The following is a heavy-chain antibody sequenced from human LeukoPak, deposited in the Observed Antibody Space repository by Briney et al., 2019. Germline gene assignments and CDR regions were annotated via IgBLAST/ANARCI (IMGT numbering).Heavy chain of an antibody. CDR2: ISYDGSNK. Sequence: PGGSLRLSCAASGFTFSSYGMHWVRQAPGKGLEWVAVISYDGSNKYYADSVKGRFTISRDNSKNTLYLQMNSLRAEDTAVYYCAKEAYVWGSYRPGNWFDPWGRGTLVTVSS. CDR1: GFTFSSYG. J-gene: IGHJ5*02. D-gene: IGHD3-16*02. V-gene: IGHV3-30*18. CDR3: AKEAYVWGSYRPGNWFDP.